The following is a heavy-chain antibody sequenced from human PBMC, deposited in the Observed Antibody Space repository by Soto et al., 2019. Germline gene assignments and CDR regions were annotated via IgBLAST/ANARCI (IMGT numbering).Heavy chain of an antibody. Sequence: QVQLVQSGTEVKKPGAAVRVSCKTSGHTFNSYGITWVRQAPGQGLKWMGWISGYKGNTNYAQKLQGRVTMTTDTSTSTAYMELRSLRSDDTAVYYCASIGPRYAGGAFDVWGQGTSVTVSS. D-gene: IGHD2-2*01. CDR1: GHTFNSYG. J-gene: IGHJ3*01. V-gene: IGHV1-18*01. CDR2: ISGYKGNT. CDR3: ASIGPRYAGGAFDV.